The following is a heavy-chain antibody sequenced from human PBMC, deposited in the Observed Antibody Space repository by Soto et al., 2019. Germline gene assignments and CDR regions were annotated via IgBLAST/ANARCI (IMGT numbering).Heavy chain of an antibody. J-gene: IGHJ5*02. CDR3: ARHPERIAQIGWFDP. D-gene: IGHD6-13*01. CDR2: ISSSSSTI. V-gene: IGHV3-48*01. Sequence: EVQLVESGGGLVQPGGSLRLSCAATGFTFSSYSMNWVRQAPGKGLEWVSYISSSSSTIYYADSVKSPFTISRDNAKNALYLQMNSLRAEDTAVYYCARHPERIAQIGWFDPWGQGTLVTVSS. CDR1: GFTFSSYS.